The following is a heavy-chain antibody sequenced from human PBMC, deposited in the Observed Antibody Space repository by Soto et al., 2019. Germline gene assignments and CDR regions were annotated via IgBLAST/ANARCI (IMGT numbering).Heavy chain of an antibody. Sequence: QVQLRESGPGLVKHSETLSLTCAVSGGSLTRYYWSWVRQSPGKGLGWIGYVYYSGRTNYNSSLKSRVTISVDTSKNQVSLKLTSVVAADTAIYYCARNLAARYGMDVWGQGTTVTVSS. V-gene: IGHV4-59*01. D-gene: IGHD6-6*01. J-gene: IGHJ6*02. CDR3: ARNLAARYGMDV. CDR2: VYYSGRT. CDR1: GGSLTRYY.